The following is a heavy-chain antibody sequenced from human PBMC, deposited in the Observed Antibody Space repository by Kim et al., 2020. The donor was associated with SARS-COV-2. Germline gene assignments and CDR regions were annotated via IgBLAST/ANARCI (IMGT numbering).Heavy chain of an antibody. J-gene: IGHJ4*02. CDR3: ARDTGGMYDY. Sequence: GGSLRLSCAASGFTFSSYSMNWVRQAPGKGLEWVSYISSSSSTIYYADSVKGRFTISRDNAKNSLYLQMNSLRAEDTAVYYCARDTGGMYDYWGQGTLVTGSS. V-gene: IGHV3-48*01. CDR2: ISSSSSTI. D-gene: IGHD3-16*01. CDR1: GFTFSSYS.